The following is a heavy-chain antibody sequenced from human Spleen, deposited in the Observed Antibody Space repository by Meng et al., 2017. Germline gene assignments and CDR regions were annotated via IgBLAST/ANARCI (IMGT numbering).Heavy chain of an antibody. CDR2: IYYSGST. J-gene: IGHJ3*02. V-gene: IGHV4-39*07. Sequence: SETLSLTCTVSGGSISSSSYYWGWIRQPPGKGLEWIGSIYYSGSTYYNPSLKSRVTISVDTSKNQFSLKLSSVTAADTAVYYCVRVYYSAFDIWGQGTVGTVSS. CDR1: GGSISSSSYY. D-gene: IGHD3-10*01. CDR3: VRVYYSAFDI.